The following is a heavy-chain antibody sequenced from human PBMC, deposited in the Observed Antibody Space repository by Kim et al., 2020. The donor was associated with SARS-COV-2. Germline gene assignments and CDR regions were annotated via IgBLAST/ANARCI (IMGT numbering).Heavy chain of an antibody. V-gene: IGHV3-23*01. CDR1: GFTFSSYA. CDR3: AKDHVVVESYYYDSSGYTAFDI. D-gene: IGHD3-22*01. Sequence: GGSLRLSCAASGFTFSSYAMSWVRQAPGKGLEWVSAISGSGGSTYYADSVKGRFTISRDNSKNTLYLQMNSLRAEDTAVYYCAKDHVVVESYYYDSSGYTAFDIWGQGTMVTVSS. CDR2: ISGSGGST. J-gene: IGHJ3*02.